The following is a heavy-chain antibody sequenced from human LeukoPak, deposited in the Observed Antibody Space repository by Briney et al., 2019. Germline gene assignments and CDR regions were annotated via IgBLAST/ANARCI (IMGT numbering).Heavy chain of an antibody. CDR3: ARSCGGDCSRRIYYYYYYGMDV. V-gene: IGHV3-48*03. J-gene: IGHJ6*02. D-gene: IGHD2-21*02. Sequence: GGSLRLSCAASGLTFTSYEMNWVRQAPGRGLEWVSYISSSGSTIYYADSVKGRFTISRDNAKNSLYLQMNSLRAEDTAVYYCARSCGGDCSRRIYYYYYYGMDVWGQGTTVTVSS. CDR1: GLTFTSYE. CDR2: ISSSGSTI.